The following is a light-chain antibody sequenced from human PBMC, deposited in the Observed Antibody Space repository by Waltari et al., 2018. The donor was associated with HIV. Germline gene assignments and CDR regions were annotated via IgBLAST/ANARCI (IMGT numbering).Light chain of an antibody. CDR2: AGD. Sequence: QNVVTQESSLTVSPGGSVTLTCGLTFGTVTTSSYPNWFQQRPGHPPTALIYAGDTKHPWTPARFSGSVLDDKATLTLTAVRPEDEAVYYCLLHVAGSYLFGGGTVVTVL. V-gene: IGLV7-43*01. CDR1: FGTVTTSSY. CDR3: LLHVAGSYL. J-gene: IGLJ2*01.